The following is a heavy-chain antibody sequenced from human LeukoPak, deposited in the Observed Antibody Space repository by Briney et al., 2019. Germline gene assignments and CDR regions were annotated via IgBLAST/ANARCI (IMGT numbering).Heavy chain of an antibody. CDR2: MNPNSGNT. CDR1: GYTLTSYD. D-gene: IGHD3-10*01. J-gene: IGHJ4*02. V-gene: IGHV1-8*03. CDR3: ARRSAYGSGSYYVDY. Sequence: ASVKVSCKASGYTLTSYDINWVRQATGQGLEWMGWMNPNSGNTGYAQKFQGRVTITRNTSITTTYMELSSLRSEGTAVYYCARRSAYGSGSYYVDYWGQGTLVTVSS.